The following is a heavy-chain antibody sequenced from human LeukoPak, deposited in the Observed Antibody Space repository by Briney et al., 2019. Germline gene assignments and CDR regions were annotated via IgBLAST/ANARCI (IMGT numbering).Heavy chain of an antibody. CDR3: ARESEPGAFDI. CDR1: GGSISSGGYY. D-gene: IGHD1-14*01. Sequence: PSETLSLTCTVSGGSISSGGYYWSWIRQHPGKGLEWIGYIYYSGSTYYNPSLKSRVTISVDTSKNQFSLKLSSVTAADTAVYYCARESEPGAFDIWGQGTMVTVSS. V-gene: IGHV4-31*03. CDR2: IYYSGST. J-gene: IGHJ3*02.